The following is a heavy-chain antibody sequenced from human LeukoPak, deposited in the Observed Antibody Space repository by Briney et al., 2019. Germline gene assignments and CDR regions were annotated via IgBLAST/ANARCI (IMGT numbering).Heavy chain of an antibody. CDR2: ISSSGSTI. Sequence: PGGSLRLSCAASGFTFSKYALVWVRQAPGKGLEWVSYISSSGSTIYYADSVKGRFTISRDNAKNSLYLQMNSLRAEDTAVYYCAREGGQQQLVFLSEYYFDYWGQGTLVTVSS. V-gene: IGHV3-11*01. D-gene: IGHD6-13*01. CDR3: AREGGQQQLVFLSEYYFDY. J-gene: IGHJ4*02. CDR1: GFTFSKYA.